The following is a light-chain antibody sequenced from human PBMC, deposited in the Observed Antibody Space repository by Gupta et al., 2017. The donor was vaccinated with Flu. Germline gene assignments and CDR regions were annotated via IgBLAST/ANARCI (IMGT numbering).Light chain of an antibody. J-gene: IGKJ1*01. CDR1: QSVSSSY. CDR3: QQDWSSRT. V-gene: IGKV3-20*01. CDR2: GAS. Sequence: ENVLTQSPGTLSLSPGERATLSCRASQSVSSSYLAWYQQKPGQAPRLLIYGASSRAAGITDRSSCSGDGTDFTLTISRREHEDCAVYYCQQDWSSRTFGQGTKVEI.